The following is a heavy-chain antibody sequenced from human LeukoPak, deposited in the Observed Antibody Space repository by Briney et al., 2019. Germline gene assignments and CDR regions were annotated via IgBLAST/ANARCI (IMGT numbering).Heavy chain of an antibody. D-gene: IGHD5-18*01. CDR2: IYPGDSDT. CDR1: GYSFTSYC. CDR3: ARHGGYSYGYYYMDV. Sequence: GESLKISCKGSGYSFTSYCIAWVRQMPGKGLEWMGIIYPGDSDTRYSPSFQGQVTISADKSISTAYLQWSSLKASDTAVYYCARHGGYSYGYYYMDVWGKGTTVTVSS. J-gene: IGHJ6*03. V-gene: IGHV5-51*01.